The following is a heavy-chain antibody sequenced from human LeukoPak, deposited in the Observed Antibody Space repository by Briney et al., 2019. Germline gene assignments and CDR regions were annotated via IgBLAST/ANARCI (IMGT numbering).Heavy chain of an antibody. D-gene: IGHD3-10*02. V-gene: IGHV3-48*03. CDR1: GFTFSSYE. Sequence: PGGSLRLPCAASGFTFSSYEMNWVRQAPGKGLEWVSYISGSGSTIYYADSVKGRFTISRDNAKNSLYLQMNSLRAEDTAVYFCAELGITMIGGVWGKGTTVTISS. CDR3: AELGITMIGGV. CDR2: ISGSGSTI. J-gene: IGHJ6*04.